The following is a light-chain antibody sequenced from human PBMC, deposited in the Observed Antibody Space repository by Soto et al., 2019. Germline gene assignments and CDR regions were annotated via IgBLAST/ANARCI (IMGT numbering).Light chain of an antibody. CDR3: QKYNSASYT. CDR1: QGISNY. Sequence: DIQMTQSPPSLSASVGDRVTITCRASQGISNYLAWYQQKPGNVPKLLIYAASTLQSGVPSRFSGSGSGTDFSLTISSLQPEDVATYYCQKYNSASYTFGQGTKLEIK. J-gene: IGKJ2*01. CDR2: AAS. V-gene: IGKV1-27*01.